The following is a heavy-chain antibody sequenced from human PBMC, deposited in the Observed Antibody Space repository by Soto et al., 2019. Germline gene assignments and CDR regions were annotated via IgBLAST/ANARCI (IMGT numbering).Heavy chain of an antibody. Sequence: QVQLQESGPGLVKPSQTLSLTCTVSGGSISSGDYYWSWIRQPPGKGLEWIGYIYYSRSTYYNPSLKSQVTISVATSKNPFPLKLSAVTAADTAVYYCAPIILGSHRLDYWGQGTLVTVSS. J-gene: IGHJ4*02. CDR1: GGSISSGDYY. D-gene: IGHD3-10*01. CDR3: APIILGSHRLDY. V-gene: IGHV4-30-4*01. CDR2: IYYSRST.